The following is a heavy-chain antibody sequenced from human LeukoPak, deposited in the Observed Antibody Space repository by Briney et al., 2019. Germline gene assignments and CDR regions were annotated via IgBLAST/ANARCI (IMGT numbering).Heavy chain of an antibody. D-gene: IGHD6-13*01. V-gene: IGHV4-59*11. CDR2: IYDSETT. CDR3: ATRPGGSTWHGVFDF. J-gene: IGHJ4*02. CDR1: GVSMRNHY. Sequence: SETLSLTCTVSGVSMRNHYWSWIRQPPGKRLEWIGYIYDSETTNYNPSLKSRVTMSPDTSKNQFSLKLTSVTAADTALYYCATRPGGSTWHGVFDFWSRGTLVTVSS.